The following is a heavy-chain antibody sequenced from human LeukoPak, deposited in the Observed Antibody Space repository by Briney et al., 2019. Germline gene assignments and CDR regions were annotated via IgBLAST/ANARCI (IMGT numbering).Heavy chain of an antibody. CDR3: ARLIPPDGDYSFWFDP. D-gene: IGHD4-17*01. CDR1: GSTFTGYY. V-gene: IGHV1-2*02. Sequence: GASVKVSCTASGSTFTGYYMHWVRQAPGQGLEWMGWINPNSGGTNYAQKFQGRVTMARDTSISTAYMELSRLRSDDTAVYYCARLIPPDGDYSFWFDPWGQGTLVTVSS. J-gene: IGHJ5*02. CDR2: INPNSGGT.